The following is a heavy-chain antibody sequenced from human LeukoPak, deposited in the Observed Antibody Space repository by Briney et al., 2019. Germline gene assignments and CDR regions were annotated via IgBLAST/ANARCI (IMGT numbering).Heavy chain of an antibody. CDR3: TNGNDYSNYYFDY. D-gene: IGHD4-11*01. CDR1: GGYSSGYY. J-gene: IGHJ4*02. V-gene: IGHV4-59*01. CDR2: IYHSGST. Sequence: PSETLSLTCTVSGGYSSGYYWSWIRQPPGKGLEWIGYIYHSGSTNYNPSLKSRVTISEDTSKNQFSLKLSSVTAADTAVYYCTNGNDYSNYYFDYWGQGTLVTVSS.